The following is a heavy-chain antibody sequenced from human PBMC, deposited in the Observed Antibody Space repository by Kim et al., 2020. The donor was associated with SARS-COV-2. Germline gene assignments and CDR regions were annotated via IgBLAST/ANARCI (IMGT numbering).Heavy chain of an antibody. J-gene: IGHJ4*02. V-gene: IGHV3-23*01. CDR2: ST. Sequence: STYYADAVKGRFTISRDNSKNTLYLQMNSLRAEDTAVYYCAKVSSRDGLYWGQGTLVTVSS. D-gene: IGHD6-13*01. CDR3: AKVSSRDGLY.